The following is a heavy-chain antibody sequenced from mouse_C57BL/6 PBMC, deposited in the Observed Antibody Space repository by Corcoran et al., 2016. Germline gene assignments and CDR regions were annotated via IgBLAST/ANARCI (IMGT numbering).Heavy chain of an antibody. D-gene: IGHD1-1*01. J-gene: IGHJ2*01. CDR3: ARSYYYGSSPYYCDY. Sequence: QVTLKESGPGILQSSQTLSLTCSFSGFSLSTSGMGVSWIRQPSGKGLEWLAHIYWDDDKRYNPSLKSRLTISKDTSRNQVFLKITSVDTADTATYYGARSYYYGSSPYYCDYWGQGTTLTVSS. CDR1: GFSLSTSGMG. CDR2: IYWDDDK. V-gene: IGHV8-12*01.